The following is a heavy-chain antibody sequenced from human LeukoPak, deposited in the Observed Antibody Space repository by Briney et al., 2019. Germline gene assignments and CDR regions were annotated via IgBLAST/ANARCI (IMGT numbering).Heavy chain of an antibody. CDR3: ARGDILTLFDP. V-gene: IGHV1-2*06. J-gene: IGHJ5*02. CDR1: GYTFTGYY. D-gene: IGHD3-9*01. Sequence: GASVKVSCKASGYTFTGYYMHWVRQAPGQGLEWMGRINPNSGGTNYAQKFQGRVTMTRNTSISTAYMELSSLRSEDTAVYYCARGDILTLFDPWGQGTLVTVSS. CDR2: INPNSGGT.